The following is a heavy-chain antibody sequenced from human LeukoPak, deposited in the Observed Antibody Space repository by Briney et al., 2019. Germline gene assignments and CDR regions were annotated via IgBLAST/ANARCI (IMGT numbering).Heavy chain of an antibody. J-gene: IGHJ6*02. CDR3: ARDAVDTANAV. D-gene: IGHD5-18*01. Sequence: GGSLRLSCVASGFTVDTYWMSWVRQAPGKGLVWVSHINSDGSITSYADSVKGRFTISRDNAKNTLYLQMNSLRAEDTAVYYCARDAVDTANAVWGQGTTVTVSS. CDR2: INSDGSIT. V-gene: IGHV3-74*01. CDR1: GFTVDTYW.